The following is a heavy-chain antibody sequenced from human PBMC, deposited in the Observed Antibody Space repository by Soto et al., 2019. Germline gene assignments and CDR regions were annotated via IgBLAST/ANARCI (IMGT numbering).Heavy chain of an antibody. Sequence: QVQLVQSGAEVKKPGASVKVSCKASGYTFINYGFSWVRQAPGQGLEWMGWISAYNGDTKHAQKFQGRVTMTTDTSTSTAFMELTSLRSDDTAVYYCARATRYGMDVWGQGTTVTVS. J-gene: IGHJ6*02. CDR2: ISAYNGDT. CDR1: GYTFINYG. CDR3: ARATRYGMDV. V-gene: IGHV1-18*01.